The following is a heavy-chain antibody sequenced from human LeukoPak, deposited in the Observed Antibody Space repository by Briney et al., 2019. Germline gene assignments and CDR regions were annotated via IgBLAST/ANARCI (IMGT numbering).Heavy chain of an antibody. CDR3: ARGGGYYGFDY. V-gene: IGHV4-4*07. J-gene: IGHJ4*02. CDR1: GGSINNYY. CDR2: IYSSGST. D-gene: IGHD3-22*01. Sequence: SETLSLTCTVSGGSINNYYWSWIRQPAGKGLEWIGRIYSSGSTNYTPSLKNRVTMSVDTSKNQFSLKLSSVTAADTAVYYCARGGGYYGFDYWGQGTLVTVSS.